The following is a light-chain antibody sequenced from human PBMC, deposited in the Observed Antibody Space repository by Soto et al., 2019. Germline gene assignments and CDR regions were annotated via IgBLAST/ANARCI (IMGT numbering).Light chain of an antibody. CDR1: QSISVW. CDR3: LQHNGYSPA. J-gene: IGKJ1*01. Sequence: DIQMTQSPSTLSASVGDRVTITCRASQSISVWLVRYQQKVGKDPNNLIYKAPRLESGVSSRFRVSGSQTAFTRTISGLQPGYSETYYCLQHNGYSPAIGQGTKVDTK. V-gene: IGKV1-5*03. CDR2: KAP.